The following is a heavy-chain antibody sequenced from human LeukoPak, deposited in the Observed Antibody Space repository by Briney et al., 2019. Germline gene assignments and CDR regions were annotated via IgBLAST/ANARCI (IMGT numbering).Heavy chain of an antibody. Sequence: GGSLRLSCAASGFTFSSYSMNWVRQAPGKGLEWVSSISSSSSYIYYADSVKGRFTISRDNAKNSLYLQMNSLKAEDTAVYYCAKDGVVRGLGPYYFDSWGQGSLVTVSS. J-gene: IGHJ4*02. CDR3: AKDGVVRGLGPYYFDS. V-gene: IGHV3-21*04. D-gene: IGHD3-10*01. CDR2: ISSSSSYI. CDR1: GFTFSSYS.